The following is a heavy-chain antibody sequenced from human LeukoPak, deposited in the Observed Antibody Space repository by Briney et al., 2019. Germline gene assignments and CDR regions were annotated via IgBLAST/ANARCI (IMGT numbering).Heavy chain of an antibody. Sequence: ASVKVSCKASGYTFTGYYMHWVRQAPGQGLEWMGWINPNSGGTNYAQKFQGRVTMTRDTSISTAYMELSRLRSDDTAVYYCARDLGFYCSSTSCYNDYWGQGTLVTVSS. J-gene: IGHJ4*02. D-gene: IGHD2-2*02. CDR1: GYTFTGYY. CDR2: INPNSGGT. V-gene: IGHV1-2*02. CDR3: ARDLGFYCSSTSCYNDY.